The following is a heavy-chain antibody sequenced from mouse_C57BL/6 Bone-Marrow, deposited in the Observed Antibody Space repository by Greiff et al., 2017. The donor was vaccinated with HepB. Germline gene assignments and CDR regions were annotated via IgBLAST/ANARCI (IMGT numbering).Heavy chain of an antibody. V-gene: IGHV1-64*01. J-gene: IGHJ3*01. CDR1: GYTFTSYW. CDR3: ARWNWDESWFAY. CDR2: IHPNSGST. Sequence: QVQLQQPGAELVKPGASVKLSCKASGYTFTSYWMHWVKQRPGQGLEWIGMIHPNSGSTNYNEKFKSKATLTVDKSSSTAYMQLSSLTSEDSAVYYCARWNWDESWFAYGGQGTLVTVSA. D-gene: IGHD4-1*01.